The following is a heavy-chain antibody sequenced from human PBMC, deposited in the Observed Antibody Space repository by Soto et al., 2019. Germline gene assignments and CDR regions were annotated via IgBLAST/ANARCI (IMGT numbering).Heavy chain of an antibody. J-gene: IGHJ6*02. CDR2: IYPGDSDT. Sequence: GESLKISCKGSGYNFGDYWIGWVGQMPGKGLGWMGIIYPGDSDTRYSPSFQGQVTISADKSISTAYLQWSSLKASDTAMYYCARDIVVVPAAIGSAPAYYYYGMDVWGQGTTVTVSS. D-gene: IGHD2-2*02. CDR3: ARDIVVVPAAIGSAPAYYYYGMDV. V-gene: IGHV5-51*01. CDR1: GYNFGDYW.